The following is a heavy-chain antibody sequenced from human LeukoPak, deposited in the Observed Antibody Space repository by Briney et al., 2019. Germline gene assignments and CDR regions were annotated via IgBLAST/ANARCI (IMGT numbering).Heavy chain of an antibody. CDR2: IYYTGST. CDR1: GGPISSYY. CDR3: ARYGLGTYSLDH. V-gene: IGHV4-59*08. D-gene: IGHD3-10*01. Sequence: PSETLSLTCTVSGGPISSYYWGWIRQPPGKGLEWIGSIYYTGSTNYNPSLKSRVTISVDTSKNQFSLNLSSVTAADTAVYYCARYGLGTYSLDHWGQGTLVTVSS. J-gene: IGHJ4*02.